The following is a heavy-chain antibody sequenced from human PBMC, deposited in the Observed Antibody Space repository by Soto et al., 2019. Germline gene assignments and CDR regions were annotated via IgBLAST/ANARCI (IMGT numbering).Heavy chain of an antibody. CDR1: GFTFSGYG. D-gene: IGHD6-19*01. CDR2: ISNDGTNT. CDR3: EKDGSGWYGPPPFDY. J-gene: IGHJ4*02. V-gene: IGHV3-30*18. Sequence: GGSLRLSCAASGFTFSGYGMHWVRQAPGKGLEWVAVISNDGTNTYYVDSVKGRFTISRDNSKNTLDLQMNSLRAEDTAVYYCEKDGSGWYGPPPFDYWGQGTLVTVSS.